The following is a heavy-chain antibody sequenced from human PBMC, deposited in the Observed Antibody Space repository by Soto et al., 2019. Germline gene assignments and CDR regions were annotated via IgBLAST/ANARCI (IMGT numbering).Heavy chain of an antibody. J-gene: IGHJ6*03. CDR2: MNPNSGNT. CDR3: ARRGLGLRHYYYYMDV. Sequence: ASVKVSCKASGYTFTSYDINWVRQATGQGLEWMGWMNPNSGNTGYAQKFQGRVTMTRNTSISTAYMELSSLRSEDTAVYYCARRGLGLRHYYYYMDVWGKGTTVTVSS. CDR1: GYTFTSYD. V-gene: IGHV1-8*01. D-gene: IGHD5-12*01.